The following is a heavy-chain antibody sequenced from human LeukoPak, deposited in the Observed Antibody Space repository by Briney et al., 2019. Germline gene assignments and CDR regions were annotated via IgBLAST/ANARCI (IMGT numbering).Heavy chain of an antibody. CDR2: INPNSGGT. J-gene: IGHJ3*02. Sequence: ASVKVSCKASGYTFTGYYMHWVRQAPGQGLEWMGWINPNSGGTNYAQTFQGRVTMTRDTSISTAYMELSRLRSDDTAVYYCASFVRGYCSSTSCPQGAFDIWGQGTMVTVSS. CDR1: GYTFTGYY. V-gene: IGHV1-2*02. CDR3: ASFVRGYCSSTSCPQGAFDI. D-gene: IGHD2-2*01.